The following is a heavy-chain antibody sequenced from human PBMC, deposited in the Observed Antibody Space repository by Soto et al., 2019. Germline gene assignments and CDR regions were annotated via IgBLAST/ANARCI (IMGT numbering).Heavy chain of an antibody. CDR3: ARDDSSGYDLNPRVSYYYYYGMDV. CDR1: GFTFSSYW. V-gene: IGHV3-7*01. J-gene: IGHJ6*02. CDR2: IKQDGSEK. Sequence: PGGSLRLSCAASGFTFSSYWMSWVRQAPGKGLEWVANIKQDGSEKYYVDSVKGRFTISRDNAKNSLYLQMNSLRAEDTAVYYCARDDSSGYDLNPRVSYYYYYGMDVWGQGTTVTVSS. D-gene: IGHD3-22*01.